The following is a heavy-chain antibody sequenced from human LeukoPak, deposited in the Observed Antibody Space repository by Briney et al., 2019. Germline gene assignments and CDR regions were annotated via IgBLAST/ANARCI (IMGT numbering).Heavy chain of an antibody. Sequence: GVSLRLSCAASGFTFSSHWMHWVRQAPGKGLVGVSRMKRYGSSTYYADSVKGRFTISRDNSENTLYLQMKSQRGGDTAVYYCTRAPPILSGWNNWYFDLWGRGNLVTVP. D-gene: IGHD6-19*01. CDR2: MKRYGSST. V-gene: IGHV3-74*01. CDR3: TRAPPILSGWNNWYFDL. J-gene: IGHJ2*01. CDR1: GFTFSSHW.